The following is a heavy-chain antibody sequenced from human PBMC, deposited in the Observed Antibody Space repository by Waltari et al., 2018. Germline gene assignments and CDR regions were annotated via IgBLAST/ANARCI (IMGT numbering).Heavy chain of an antibody. J-gene: IGHJ4*02. CDR1: GFTFSSYG. V-gene: IGHV3-33*01. D-gene: IGHD6-19*01. Sequence: QVQLVESGGGVVQPGRSLRISCAASGFTFSSYGMHWVRQAPGKGLEWVAVIWYDGINKYYADSVKGRFTISRDNSKNTLYLQMDSLRAEDTAVYYCARDSAGSHYYFDYWGQGTLVTVSS. CDR3: ARDSAGSHYYFDY. CDR2: IWYDGINK.